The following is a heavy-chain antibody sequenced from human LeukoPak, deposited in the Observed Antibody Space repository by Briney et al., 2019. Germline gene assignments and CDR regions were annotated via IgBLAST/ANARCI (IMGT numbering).Heavy chain of an antibody. CDR3: AITVTGGIDY. Sequence: GGSLRLSCVASGFTFSSYWMHWVRHAPGKGLVWVSRINSDGSSISYADSVKGRFTISRDNAKNTLYLQMNSLRAEDTAVYYCAITVTGGIDYWGQGTLVTVSS. J-gene: IGHJ4*02. V-gene: IGHV3-74*01. CDR2: INSDGSSI. CDR1: GFTFSSYW. D-gene: IGHD4-17*01.